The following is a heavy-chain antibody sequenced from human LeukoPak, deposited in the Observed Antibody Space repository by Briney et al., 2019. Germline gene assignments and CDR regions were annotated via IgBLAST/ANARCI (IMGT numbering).Heavy chain of an antibody. V-gene: IGHV3-49*04. CDR1: GFTVSDNY. Sequence: GGSLRLSCAASGFTVSDNYMSWVRQAPGKGLEWVGFIRSKAYGGTTKNAASVKGRFTISRDDSRSIAYLQMNSLKTEDTAVYYCTRRYNYDSSGYYYVRDAFDIWGQGTMDTVSS. D-gene: IGHD3-22*01. J-gene: IGHJ3*02. CDR3: TRRYNYDSSGYYYVRDAFDI. CDR2: IRSKAYGGTT.